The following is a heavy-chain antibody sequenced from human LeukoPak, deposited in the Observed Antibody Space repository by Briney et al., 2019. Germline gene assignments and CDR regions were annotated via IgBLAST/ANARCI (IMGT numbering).Heavy chain of an antibody. CDR1: GGSISRYY. D-gene: IGHD4-23*01. Sequence: SETLSLTCTVSGGSISRYYWSWIRQPPGKGLEWIGYIYYSGSINYNPSLKSRVTISVDTTKNQFSLKLSSVTAADTAMYYCARVGYGGNYHFDHWGQGTLVTVSS. CDR2: IYYSGSI. J-gene: IGHJ4*02. V-gene: IGHV4-59*01. CDR3: ARVGYGGNYHFDH.